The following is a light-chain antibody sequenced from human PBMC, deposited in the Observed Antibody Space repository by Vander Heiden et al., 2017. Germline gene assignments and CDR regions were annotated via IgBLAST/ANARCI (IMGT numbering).Light chain of an antibody. CDR1: QGLVYSDGNTY. CDR2: KVS. CDR3: MQGTHWPWT. Sequence: DVVMTQSQNSLPVTLGQPASITCRSSQGLVYSDGNTYLNWLQQRPGQSPRRLLYKVSIRDSGVPDRFSGSGSGTDFTLKISRVDAEDIGIYYCMQGTHWPWTFGQGTKVEIK. V-gene: IGKV2-30*01. J-gene: IGKJ1*01.